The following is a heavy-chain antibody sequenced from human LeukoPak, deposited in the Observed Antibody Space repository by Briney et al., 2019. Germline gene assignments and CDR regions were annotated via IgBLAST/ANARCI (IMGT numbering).Heavy chain of an antibody. J-gene: IGHJ4*02. D-gene: IGHD3-22*01. V-gene: IGHV3-23*01. Sequence: GGSLRLSCAAPGFTFSSYAMSWVRQAPGKGLEWVSAISGSGGSTYYADSVKGRFTISRDNSKNTLYLQMNSLRAEDTAVYYCAKAYYYDSSGYPYYFDYWGQGTLVTVSS. CDR1: GFTFSSYA. CDR3: AKAYYYDSSGYPYYFDY. CDR2: ISGSGGST.